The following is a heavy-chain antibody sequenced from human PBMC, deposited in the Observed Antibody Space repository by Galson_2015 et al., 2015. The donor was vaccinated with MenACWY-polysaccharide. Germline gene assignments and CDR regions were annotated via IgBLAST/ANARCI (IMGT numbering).Heavy chain of an antibody. J-gene: IGHJ4*02. D-gene: IGHD2-15*01. Sequence: SVKVSCKASGYTFNDYAINWVRQAPGQGLEWMGWINTYNGNTNYAQKVHGRVTVTADSNTAYMELQSLRSDDTAVYYCARDAGGTEDYWGQGVLVIVSS. CDR2: INTYNGNT. CDR3: ARDAGGTEDY. V-gene: IGHV1-18*04. CDR1: GYTFNDYA.